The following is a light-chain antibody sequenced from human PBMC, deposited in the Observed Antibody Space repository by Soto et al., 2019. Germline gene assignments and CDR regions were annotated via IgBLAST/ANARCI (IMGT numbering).Light chain of an antibody. Sequence: MTQSPSSVSASVGDRITITCRASQGINSRLAWYQQKPGKAPNLLIYSASTLQSGVPYRFSGSGSGTDFTLTISSLQPEDFATYYCQQANIIPPIFGGGTKVEI. CDR2: SAS. CDR1: QGINSR. V-gene: IGKV1-12*01. CDR3: QQANIIPPI. J-gene: IGKJ4*01.